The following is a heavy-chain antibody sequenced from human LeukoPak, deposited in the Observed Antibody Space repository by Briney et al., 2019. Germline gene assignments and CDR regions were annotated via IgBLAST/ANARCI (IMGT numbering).Heavy chain of an antibody. J-gene: IGHJ4*02. CDR2: INHSGST. CDR1: GRSFSGYY. CDR3: ASRGGTTVLRYFDWTFDY. V-gene: IGHV4-34*01. D-gene: IGHD3-9*01. Sequence: SETLSLTCAVYGRSFSGYYWSWIRQPPGKGLEWIGEINHSGSTNYNPSLKSRVTISVDTSKNQFSLKLSSVTAADTAVYYCASRGGTTVLRYFDWTFDYWGQGTLVTVSS.